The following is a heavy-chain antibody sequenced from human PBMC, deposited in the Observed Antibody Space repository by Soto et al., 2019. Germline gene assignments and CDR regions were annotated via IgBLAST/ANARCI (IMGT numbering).Heavy chain of an antibody. D-gene: IGHD3-10*01. Sequence: QVHLQQWGAGLLKPSETLSLTCAVNGGAFNGYYWTWIRQSPGKGLQWIGEINHSGTVDYNPSVKSRVTLSIDTSKKQFSLTLTSVTAADTAVYYCARAGAALVRGSIGGFDYWGQGTLVTVSS. CDR2: INHSGTV. J-gene: IGHJ4*02. CDR3: ARAGAALVRGSIGGFDY. CDR1: GGAFNGYY. V-gene: IGHV4-34*01.